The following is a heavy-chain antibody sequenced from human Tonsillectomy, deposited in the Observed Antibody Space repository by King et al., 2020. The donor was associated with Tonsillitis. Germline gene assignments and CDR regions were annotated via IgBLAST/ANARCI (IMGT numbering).Heavy chain of an antibody. CDR3: ATSNTGDY. J-gene: IGHJ4*02. CDR1: GFTFSSYW. D-gene: IGHD4-11*01. V-gene: IGHV3-7*01. Sequence: QLVQSGGGLVQPGGSLRLSCAASGFTFSSYWMCWVRQAPGKGLGWGANIKQDGSGKYYVDSVKGRFTISRDNAKNSLYLQMNSLRAEDTAVYYCATSNTGDYWGQGTLVTVSS. CDR2: IKQDGSGK.